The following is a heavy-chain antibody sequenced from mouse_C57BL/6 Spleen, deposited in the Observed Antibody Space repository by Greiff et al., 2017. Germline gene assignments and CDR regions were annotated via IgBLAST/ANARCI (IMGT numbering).Heavy chain of an antibody. CDR2: IDPESGGT. CDR1: GYTFTDYE. D-gene: IGHD1-1*01. Sequence: VQLQQSGAELVRPGASVTLSCKASGYTFTDYEMHWVKQTPVPGLEWIGAIDPESGGTAYNQKFKGKAILTAEKSSSTAYMELLSLTSEDSAVYYCTYYGSSYVFDYWGQGTTLTVSS. CDR3: TYYGSSYVFDY. V-gene: IGHV1-15*01. J-gene: IGHJ2*01.